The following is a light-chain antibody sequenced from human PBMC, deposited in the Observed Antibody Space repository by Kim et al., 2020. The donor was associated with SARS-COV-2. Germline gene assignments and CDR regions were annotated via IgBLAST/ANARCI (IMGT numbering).Light chain of an antibody. V-gene: IGLV10-54*01. J-gene: IGLJ3*02. CDR2: RNN. CDR1: SNNVGNQG. Sequence: QAGLTQPPSVSKGLRQTATLTCTGNSNNVGNQGAAWLQQHQGHPPKLLSYRNNNRPSGISERLSASRSGNTASLTITGLQPEDEADYYCSVWDSSLSVWVLGGGTQLTVL. CDR3: SVWDSSLSVWV.